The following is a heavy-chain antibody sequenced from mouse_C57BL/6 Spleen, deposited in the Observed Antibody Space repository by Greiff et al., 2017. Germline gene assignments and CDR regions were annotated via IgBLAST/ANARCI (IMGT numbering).Heavy chain of an antibody. CDR3: AIYGSTFDY. J-gene: IGHJ2*01. D-gene: IGHD1-1*01. CDR2: IDPSDSYT. CDR1: GYTFTSYW. Sequence: VQLQQPGAELVKPGASVKLSCKASGYTFTSYWMQWVKQRPGQGLEWIGEIDPSDSYTNYNQKFKGKATLTVDTSSSTAYMQLSSLTSEDSAVYYCAIYGSTFDYWGQGTTLTVSS. V-gene: IGHV1-50*01.